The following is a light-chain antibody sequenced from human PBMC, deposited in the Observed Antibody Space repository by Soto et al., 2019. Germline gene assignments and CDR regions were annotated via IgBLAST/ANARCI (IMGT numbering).Light chain of an antibody. CDR1: SSDVGGYNY. CDR2: DVS. J-gene: IGLJ2*01. CDR3: SSYTSSSTLVV. Sequence: QSVLTRPASVSGSPGQSITISCTGTSSDVGGYNYVCWYQQHPGKAPKLMIYDVSNRPSGVSNRFSGSKSGNTASLTISGLQAEDEADYYCSSYTSSSTLVVFGGGTKLTVL. V-gene: IGLV2-14*01.